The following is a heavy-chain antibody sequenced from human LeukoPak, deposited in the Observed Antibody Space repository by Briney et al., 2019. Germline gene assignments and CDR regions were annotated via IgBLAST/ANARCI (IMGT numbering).Heavy chain of an antibody. V-gene: IGHV4-59*01. J-gene: IGHJ4*02. D-gene: IGHD3-22*01. CDR2: IHDSGRT. CDR1: GGSISNYY. CDR3: ARVLDSSGYFAIDY. Sequence: SETLSLTCTVSGGSISNYYWNWIRQPPGKGLEWIGYIHDSGRTTYNSSLKSRVTISEDTSKNQFSLKLTSVTAADTAVYYCARVLDSSGYFAIDYWGQGTLVTVSS.